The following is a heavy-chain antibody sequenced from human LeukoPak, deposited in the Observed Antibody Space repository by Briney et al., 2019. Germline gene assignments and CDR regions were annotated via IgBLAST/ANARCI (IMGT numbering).Heavy chain of an antibody. J-gene: IGHJ6*02. CDR2: IYHSGST. V-gene: IGHV4-31*03. Sequence: ASETLSLTCTVSDGSVSSGDYYWSWIRQHPGKGLEWIGYIYHSGSTFYNPSLKSRVSISIDTSKDQFSLNLSSVTAADTAVYFCARDRFQRRYRGYDDYYYGMDVWGQGTTVTVSS. CDR3: ARDRFQRRYRGYDDYYYGMDV. D-gene: IGHD5-12*01. CDR1: DGSVSSGDYY.